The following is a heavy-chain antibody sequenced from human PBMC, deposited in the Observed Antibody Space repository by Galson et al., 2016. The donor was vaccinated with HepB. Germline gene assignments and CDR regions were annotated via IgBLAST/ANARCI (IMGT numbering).Heavy chain of an antibody. J-gene: IGHJ4*02. CDR3: ARDYTTRAFDY. CDR2: IWFDGGNK. D-gene: IGHD2-2*01. CDR1: GFAFRGYA. Sequence: SLRLSCAASGFAFRGYAMHWVRQAPGKGLEWVAVIWFDGGNKYYADSVKGRFTISRDNSENTLFLEMNILSAEDTAVYYRARDYTTRAFDYWGQGTLVTVSS. V-gene: IGHV3-33*01.